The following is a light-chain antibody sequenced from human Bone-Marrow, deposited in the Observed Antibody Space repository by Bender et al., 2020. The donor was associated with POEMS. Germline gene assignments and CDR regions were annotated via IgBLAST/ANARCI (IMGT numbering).Light chain of an antibody. CDR2: DND. CDR3: GTWDSSLSGV. CDR1: NTNIGNNY. V-gene: IGLV1-51*01. J-gene: IGLJ1*01. Sequence: QSVLTQPPSVSAAPGQKVTISCSGSNTNIGNNYVFWYQQFPGTAPRLLIYDNDKRPSGIPDRFSGSKSGTSATLGITGLQTGDEADYYCGTWDSSLSGVFGTGTKVTVL.